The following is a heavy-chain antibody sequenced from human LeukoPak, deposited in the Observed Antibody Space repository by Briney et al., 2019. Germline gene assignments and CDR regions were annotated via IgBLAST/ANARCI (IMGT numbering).Heavy chain of an antibody. Sequence: PGGSLRLSCAASGFTFSSYAMHWVRQAPGKGLEYVSVISSNGGSTYYATSVKGRFTISRDNSKNTLYLQMGSLRAEDMAVYYCARAGYSYGHGAFDIWGQGTMVTVSS. CDR3: ARAGYSYGHGAFDI. CDR2: ISSNGGST. D-gene: IGHD5-18*01. CDR1: GFTFSSYA. V-gene: IGHV3-64*01. J-gene: IGHJ3*02.